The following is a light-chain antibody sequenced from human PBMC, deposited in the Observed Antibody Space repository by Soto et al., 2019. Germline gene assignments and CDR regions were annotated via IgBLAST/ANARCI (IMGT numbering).Light chain of an antibody. CDR1: SSDVGGYNY. Sequence: QSALTQPPSASGSPGQSVTISCTGTSSDVGGYNYVSWYQQYPGKVPKLMVYEVNNRPSGVPDRFSGSKSGNTASLTVSGLRAEDEADYYCTSYAGGNNVFGTGTKVTVL. V-gene: IGLV2-8*01. CDR2: EVN. CDR3: TSYAGGNNV. J-gene: IGLJ1*01.